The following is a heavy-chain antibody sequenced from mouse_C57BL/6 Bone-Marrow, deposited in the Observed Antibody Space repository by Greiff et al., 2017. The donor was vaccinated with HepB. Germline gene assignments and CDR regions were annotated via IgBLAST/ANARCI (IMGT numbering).Heavy chain of an antibody. Sequence: QVQLKESGAELARPGASVKLSCKASGYTFTSYGISWVKQRTGQGLEWIGEIYPRSGNTYYNEKFKGKATLTADKSSSTAYMELRSLTSEDSAVYFCAREGIDYYGSSDYWGQGTTLTVSS. CDR1: GYTFTSYG. CDR3: AREGIDYYGSSDY. D-gene: IGHD1-1*01. V-gene: IGHV1-81*01. CDR2: IYPRSGNT. J-gene: IGHJ2*01.